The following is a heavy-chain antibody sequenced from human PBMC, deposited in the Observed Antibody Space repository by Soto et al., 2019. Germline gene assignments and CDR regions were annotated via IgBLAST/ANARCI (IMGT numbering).Heavy chain of an antibody. CDR3: AKDWVA. Sequence: GGSLRLSCAASGFTFSSYGMHWVRQAPGKGLEWVAVISYDGSNKYYADSVKGRFTIPRDNSKNTLYLQMNSLRAEDTAVYYCAKDWVAWGQGTLVTVSS. CDR1: GFTFSSYG. CDR2: ISYDGSNK. J-gene: IGHJ4*02. V-gene: IGHV3-30*18. D-gene: IGHD5-12*01.